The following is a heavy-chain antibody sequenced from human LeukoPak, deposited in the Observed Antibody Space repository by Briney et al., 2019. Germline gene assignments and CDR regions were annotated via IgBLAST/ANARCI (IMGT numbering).Heavy chain of an antibody. D-gene: IGHD5-12*01. CDR3: AKGSRYSGYIQLWGSYSGMGY. J-gene: IGHJ4*02. CDR2: ISGSGGST. V-gene: IGHV3-23*01. Sequence: GGSLRLSCASAGFTFSSYGMIWVREAPGKGLEWVSAISGSGGSTYYADSVKGRFTISRDNSKNTLYLQMNSLRAEDTAVYYCAKGSRYSGYIQLWGSYSGMGYWGQGTLVTVSS. CDR1: GFTFSSYG.